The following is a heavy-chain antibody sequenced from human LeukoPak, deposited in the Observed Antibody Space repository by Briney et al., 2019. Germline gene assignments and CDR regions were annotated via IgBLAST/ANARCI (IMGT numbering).Heavy chain of an antibody. CDR3: AKGGYSSSWYPSYYFDY. D-gene: IGHD6-13*01. Sequence: GGSLRLSCAAAGFTFSSYAMSWVRQAPGKGLEWVSAISGSGGSTYYADSVKGRFTISRDNSKNTLYLQMNSLRAEDTAVYYCAKGGYSSSWYPSYYFDYWGQGTLVTVSS. CDR1: GFTFSSYA. CDR2: ISGSGGST. J-gene: IGHJ4*02. V-gene: IGHV3-23*01.